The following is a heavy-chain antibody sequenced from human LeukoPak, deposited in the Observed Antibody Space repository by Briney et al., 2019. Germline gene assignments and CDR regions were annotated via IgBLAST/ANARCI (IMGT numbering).Heavy chain of an antibody. CDR1: GDSISIYY. V-gene: IGHV4-59*01. J-gene: IGHJ4*02. CDR2: IYYSGST. D-gene: IGHD6-19*01. Sequence: SETLSLTCTVSGDSISIYYWSWIRQPPGKGLEWIGYIYYSGSTNYNPSLESRVTISLDASKNQFSLKLRSVIAADTAIYYCARQYSTGPFDFWGQGTLVTVSS. CDR3: ARQYSTGPFDF.